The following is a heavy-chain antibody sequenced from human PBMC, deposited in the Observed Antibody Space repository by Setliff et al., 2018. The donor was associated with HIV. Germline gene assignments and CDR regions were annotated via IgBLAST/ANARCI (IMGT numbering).Heavy chain of an antibody. CDR2: IPTSHGDT. Sequence: ASVKVSCKGSGYAFVTYAMHWVRQAPGQRLEWMGWIPTSHGDTKYAQNFQDRLTMTTDSSTTTAYMDLRSLTSDDTALYYCVRDWSYAPDYWGQGTLVTVSS. CDR1: GYAFVTYA. V-gene: IGHV1-18*01. D-gene: IGHD2-8*02. CDR3: VRDWSYAPDY. J-gene: IGHJ4*02.